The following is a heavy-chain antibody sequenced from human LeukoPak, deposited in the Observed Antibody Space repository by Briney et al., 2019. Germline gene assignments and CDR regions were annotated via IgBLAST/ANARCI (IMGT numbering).Heavy chain of an antibody. CDR1: GFTFSSYS. CDR3: ARGRSNMVRGVPFDY. J-gene: IGHJ4*02. Sequence: GGSLRLSCAASGFTFSSYSMSWVRQAPGKGLKWVSVIYSGGSTYYADSVKGRFTISRDNSKNTLYLQMNSLRAEDTAVYYCARGRSNMVRGVPFDYWGQGTLVTVSS. CDR2: IYSGGST. V-gene: IGHV3-66*01. D-gene: IGHD3-10*01.